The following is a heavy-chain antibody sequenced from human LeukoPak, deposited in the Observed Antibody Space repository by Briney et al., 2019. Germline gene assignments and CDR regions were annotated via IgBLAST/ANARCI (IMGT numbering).Heavy chain of an antibody. Sequence: SETLSLTCTVSGGSISSYYWSWIRQPPGKGLEWIGYIYYSGSTNYNPSLKSRVTISVDTSKNQFSLKLSSVTAADTAVYYCARDAETLRPWDYCYYMDVWGKGTTVTVSS. D-gene: IGHD3-3*01. V-gene: IGHV4-59*01. CDR3: ARDAETLRPWDYCYYMDV. J-gene: IGHJ6*03. CDR1: GGSISSYY. CDR2: IYYSGST.